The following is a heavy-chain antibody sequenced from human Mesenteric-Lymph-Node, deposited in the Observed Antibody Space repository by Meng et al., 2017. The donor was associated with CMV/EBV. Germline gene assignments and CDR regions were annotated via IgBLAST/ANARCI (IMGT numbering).Heavy chain of an antibody. J-gene: IGHJ5*02. Sequence: VSGGSVRSDDYFWSWLRQPPGKGLEWIGYIHHSGSNNHNPSLKSRVTISVDPSKNQFSLKLASVTAADTAVYYCAQYTSSWYNRFDPWGQGTLVTVSS. V-gene: IGHV4-61*08. D-gene: IGHD6-13*01. CDR1: GGSVRSDDYF. CDR3: AQYTSSWYNRFDP. CDR2: IHHSGSN.